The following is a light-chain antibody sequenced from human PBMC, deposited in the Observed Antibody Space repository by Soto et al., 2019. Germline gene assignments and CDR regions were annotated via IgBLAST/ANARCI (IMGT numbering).Light chain of an antibody. CDR2: DVS. J-gene: IGLJ2*01. V-gene: IGLV2-14*01. CDR1: SSDVGGYNY. Sequence: QSALTQPASVSGSPGQSITISCTGTSSDVGGYNYVSWYQQHPGKAPKLMFYDVSNRPSGVSNRFSGSKSGNTASLTISGLQAEDEADYYCQSYDSSTVVFGGGTKLTVL. CDR3: QSYDSSTVV.